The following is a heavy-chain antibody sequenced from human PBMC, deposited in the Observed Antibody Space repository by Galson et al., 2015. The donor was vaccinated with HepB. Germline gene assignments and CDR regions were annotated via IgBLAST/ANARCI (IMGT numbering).Heavy chain of an antibody. Sequence: SLRLSCAASGLIFSEYSMHWVRQAPGKGLEWVAVVSYDGSNKNYADSVKGRFTISRDNSKNTLFLQMKSLRGEDTAVYYCAKDPYSTRNTGYFDYWGQGTLVTVSS. V-gene: IGHV3-30*18. D-gene: IGHD6-13*01. CDR2: VSYDGSNK. J-gene: IGHJ4*02. CDR1: GLIFSEYS. CDR3: AKDPYSTRNTGYFDY.